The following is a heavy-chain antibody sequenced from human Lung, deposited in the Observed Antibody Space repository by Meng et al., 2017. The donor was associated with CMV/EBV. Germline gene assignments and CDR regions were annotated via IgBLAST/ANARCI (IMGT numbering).Heavy chain of an antibody. V-gene: IGHV4-4*02. CDR2: IYHSGST. CDR3: ASFPPPGKQWLVTDY. Sequence: QVQRQEPCPGLVKPSGTLPLTCAVSGGSISSSNWWSWVRQPPGKGLEWIGEIYHSGSTNYNPSLKSRVTISVDKSKNQFSLKLSSVTAADTAVYYCASFPPPGKQWLVTDYWGQGTLVTVSS. J-gene: IGHJ4*02. D-gene: IGHD6-19*01. CDR1: GGSISSSNW.